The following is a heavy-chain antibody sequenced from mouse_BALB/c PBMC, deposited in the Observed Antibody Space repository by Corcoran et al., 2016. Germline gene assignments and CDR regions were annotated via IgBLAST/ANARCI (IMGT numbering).Heavy chain of an antibody. V-gene: IGHV1-18*01. CDR3: ARDGNYAWFAY. CDR1: GYSFTGYT. CDR2: INPYNGGT. D-gene: IGHD2-1*01. J-gene: IGHJ3*01. Sequence: EVQLQQSGPELVKPGASMKISCKASGYSFTGYTMNWVKQSHGKSLEWIGLINPYNGGTSYNQKFKGKATLTVDKSSSTAYMELLSLTSEDSAVYYCARDGNYAWFAYWGQGTLVTVSA.